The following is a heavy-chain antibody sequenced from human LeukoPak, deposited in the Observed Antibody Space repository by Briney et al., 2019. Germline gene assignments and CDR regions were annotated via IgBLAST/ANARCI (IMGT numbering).Heavy chain of an antibody. V-gene: IGHV3-43*02. CDR3: AKDRDGYNLFDY. CDR1: GFTFDDYA. Sequence: GGSLRPSCAASGFTFDDYAMHWVRQAPGKGLEWVSLISGDGGSTYYADSVKGRFTISRDNSKNSLYLQMNSLRTEDTALYYCAKDRDGYNLFDYWGQGTLVTVSS. J-gene: IGHJ4*02. D-gene: IGHD5-24*01. CDR2: ISGDGGST.